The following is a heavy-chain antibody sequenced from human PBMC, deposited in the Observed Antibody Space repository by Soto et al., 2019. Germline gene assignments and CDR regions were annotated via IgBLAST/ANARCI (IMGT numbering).Heavy chain of an antibody. Sequence: QVQLVQSGAEVKKPGTSLKVSCTASGYTFSSHGISWVRQAPGQGLQWIGWVSGDNGNTNYAQSLQGRVTMSTDTSTNRGLMELRSLRSDDTAVYSCARVLGYCRSGTCQGEWFDTWGQGTLVIVSS. J-gene: IGHJ5*02. CDR2: VSGDNGNT. CDR3: ARVLGYCRSGTCQGEWFDT. D-gene: IGHD2-15*01. V-gene: IGHV1-18*01. CDR1: GYTFSSHG.